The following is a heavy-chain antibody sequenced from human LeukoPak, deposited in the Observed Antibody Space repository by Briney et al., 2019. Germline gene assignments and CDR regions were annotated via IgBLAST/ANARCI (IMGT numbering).Heavy chain of an antibody. Sequence: GGSLRLSCAASGLDFSGYALHWVRQAPGQGLEWVAVISNDGINKYYADSVKGRFTTSRDNSKNTLYLQMNSLRLEDTAIYYCTRVGTGTPHFDYWGQGTLVTVSS. D-gene: IGHD1-1*01. CDR3: TRVGTGTPHFDY. CDR2: ISNDGINK. J-gene: IGHJ4*02. V-gene: IGHV3-30*04. CDR1: GLDFSGYA.